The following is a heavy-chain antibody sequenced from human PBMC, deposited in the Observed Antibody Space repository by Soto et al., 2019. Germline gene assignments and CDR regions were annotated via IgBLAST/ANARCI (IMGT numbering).Heavy chain of an antibody. CDR2: IIPIFGTA. D-gene: IGHD6-13*01. CDR3: ARGGFNSSSWYYYYYYYMDV. CDR1: GGTFSSYA. Sequence: GASVKVSCKASGGTFSSYAISWVRQAPGQGLEWMGGIIPIFGTANYAQKFQGRVTITADESTSTAYMELSSLRSEDTAVYYCARGGFNSSSWYYYYYYYMDVWGKGTTVTVSS. J-gene: IGHJ6*03. V-gene: IGHV1-69*13.